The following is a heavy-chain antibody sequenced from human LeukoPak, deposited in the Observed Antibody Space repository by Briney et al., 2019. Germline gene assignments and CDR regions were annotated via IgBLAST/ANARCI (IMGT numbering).Heavy chain of an antibody. CDR2: IHASGST. V-gene: IGHV4-4*07. Sequence: PSETLSLTCTVSGDSISAYYWSWIRQPAGRGLEWIGRIHASGSTRYNPSLKSRVTMSVDTSKNQFSLKLTSVTAADTALYCARGMSAAYDYNWFDSWGQGTLVTVSS. D-gene: IGHD5-12*01. CDR3: ARGMSAAYDYNWFDS. CDR1: GDSISAYY. J-gene: IGHJ5*01.